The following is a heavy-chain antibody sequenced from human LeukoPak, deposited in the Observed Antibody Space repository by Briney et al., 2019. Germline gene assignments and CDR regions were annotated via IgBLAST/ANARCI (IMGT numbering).Heavy chain of an antibody. D-gene: IGHD1-7*01. CDR1: GFTFSSYD. J-gene: IGHJ4*02. CDR3: AKDLGGTAFDY. CDR2: ISYDGSNQ. Sequence: ERSLRLSCAASGFTFSSYDMHWVRQAPGKGLEWVAVISYDGSNQYYADSVKGRFTISRDNSKNTLYLQMNSLRAEDTAVYYCAKDLGGTAFDYWGQGTLVTVSS. V-gene: IGHV3-30*18.